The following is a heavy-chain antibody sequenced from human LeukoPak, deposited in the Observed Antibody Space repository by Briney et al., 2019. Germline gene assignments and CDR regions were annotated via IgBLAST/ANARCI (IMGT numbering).Heavy chain of an antibody. V-gene: IGHV1-69*13. CDR2: VIPIFGTA. D-gene: IGHD2-2*01. CDR3: ARVPLPAAPGKHYYYYGMDV. CDR1: GGTFSSYA. Sequence: ASVKVSCKASGGTFSSYAISWVRQAPGQGLEWMGGVIPIFGTANYAQKFQGRVTITADESTSTAYMELSSLRSEDTAVYYCARVPLPAAPGKHYYYYGMDVWGQGTTVTVSS. J-gene: IGHJ6*02.